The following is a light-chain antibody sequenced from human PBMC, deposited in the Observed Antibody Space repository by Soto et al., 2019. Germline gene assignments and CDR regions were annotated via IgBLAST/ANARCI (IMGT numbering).Light chain of an antibody. CDR2: NAS. J-gene: IGKJ3*01. V-gene: IGKV1-33*01. CDR1: PDISIY. Sequence: DIQMTQYPSSLSASVGDRVTITCQASPDISIYLNWYQQKPGTAPNLLIYNASSLQSGVPSRFSGRGSGTDFTFNISSLQTDDFATYDCHQYSNLPRTSGTGT. CDR3: HQYSNLPRT.